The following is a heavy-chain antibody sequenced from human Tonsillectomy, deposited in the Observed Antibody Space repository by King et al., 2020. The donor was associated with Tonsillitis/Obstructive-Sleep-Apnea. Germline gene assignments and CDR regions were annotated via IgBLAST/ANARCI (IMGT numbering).Heavy chain of an antibody. Sequence: VQLQESGPGLVKPSETLSLTCTISVGSISSFYWSWIRQPPVKGLEWIWYITYSGSTNYNPSLNIRVTISVDTAKNQCSLNLSAVTAADTAVYYCARGNLEGSLSCTGGVCYKGHYYMDVWGKGTTVTVSS. CDR3: ARGNLEGSLSCTGGVCYKGHYYMDV. CDR2: ITYSGST. J-gene: IGHJ6*03. V-gene: IGHV4-59*01. D-gene: IGHD2-8*02. CDR1: VGSISSFY.